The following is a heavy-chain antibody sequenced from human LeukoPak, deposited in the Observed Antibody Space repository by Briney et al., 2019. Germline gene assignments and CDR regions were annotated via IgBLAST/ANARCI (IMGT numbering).Heavy chain of an antibody. Sequence: SEILSLTCTVPGGSINNYYWSWIRQPPGKGLELIGYIYYSGSTNYNPSLKSRVTMSVETSNNQFSLKVNSVTAADTGVYYCARRTGYYDGFDYWGQGTLVTVSS. V-gene: IGHV4-59*01. CDR1: GGSINNYY. CDR3: ARRTGYYDGFDY. J-gene: IGHJ4*02. D-gene: IGHD3/OR15-3a*01. CDR2: IYYSGST.